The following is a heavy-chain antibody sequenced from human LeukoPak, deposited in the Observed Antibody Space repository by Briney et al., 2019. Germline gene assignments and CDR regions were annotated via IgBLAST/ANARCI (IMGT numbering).Heavy chain of an antibody. Sequence: ASVKVSCKASGGTFSSYAISWVRQAPGQGLEWMGGIIPIFGTANYAQKFQGRVTITADKSTSTAYMELSSLRSEDTAVYYCARDAGIAAAGMGYYMDVWGKGTTVTVSS. CDR2: IIPIFGTA. D-gene: IGHD6-13*01. V-gene: IGHV1-69*06. CDR1: GGTFSSYA. J-gene: IGHJ6*03. CDR3: ARDAGIAAAGMGYYMDV.